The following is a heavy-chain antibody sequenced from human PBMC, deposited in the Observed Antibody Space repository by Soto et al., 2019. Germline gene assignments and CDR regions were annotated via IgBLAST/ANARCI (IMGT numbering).Heavy chain of an antibody. D-gene: IGHD3-10*01. CDR2: IKQDGSEK. CDR3: AREGITMVRGAVYYYYGMDV. CDR1: GFTFSSYW. V-gene: IGHV3-7*01. Sequence: EVQLVESGGGLVQPGGSLRLSCAASGFTFSSYWMSWVRQAPGKGLEWVANIKQDGSEKYYVDSVKGRFTISRDNAKNSXYXXMNSLRAEDTAVYYCAREGITMVRGAVYYYYGMDVWGQGTTVTVSS. J-gene: IGHJ6*02.